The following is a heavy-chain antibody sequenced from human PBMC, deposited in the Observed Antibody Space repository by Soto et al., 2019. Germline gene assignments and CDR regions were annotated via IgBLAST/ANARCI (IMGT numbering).Heavy chain of an antibody. CDR2: ISYDGSNK. D-gene: IGHD3-10*01. J-gene: IGHJ4*02. Sequence: QVQLVEPGGGVVPPGRSLRLSCAASGFPFTTYGMHWVREGPGKGLEWVAVISYDGSNKYYADSVKGRFTISRDNSKNTLYLQMNSLRPEDTALYYCVGGQYYFDYRGQGTLVTVSS. CDR3: VGGQYYFDY. CDR1: GFPFTTYG. V-gene: IGHV3-30*03.